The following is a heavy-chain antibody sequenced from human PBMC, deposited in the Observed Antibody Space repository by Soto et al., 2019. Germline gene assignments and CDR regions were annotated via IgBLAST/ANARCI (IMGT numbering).Heavy chain of an antibody. CDR3: ARGTKYYYQGMDV. Sequence: SETLSLTCTVSGGSVSSGNDYWSWIRQPPGKGLEWIGYIYHSGSTNYNPSLKSRLTISVDTSKNQFSLKLRSVTAADTAVYYCARGTKYYYQGMDVWGQGTTVTVSS. CDR2: IYHSGST. V-gene: IGHV4-61*01. J-gene: IGHJ6*02. CDR1: GGSVSSGNDY.